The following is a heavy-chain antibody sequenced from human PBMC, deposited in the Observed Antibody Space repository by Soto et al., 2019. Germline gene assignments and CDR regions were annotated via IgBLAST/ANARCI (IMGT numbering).Heavy chain of an antibody. D-gene: IGHD3-3*01. V-gene: IGHV2-5*02. CDR3: AHRVLRTVFGLVTTTAIYFDF. CDR2: IYWDDDK. J-gene: IGHJ4*02. Sequence: QITLNESGPTQVKPRQTLTLTCTFSGFSLTTSGVGVGWIRQSPGKAPEWLALIYWDDDKRYSPSLKSRLTITKHTSKNQVVLTMAALDPADTATYYCAHRVLRTVFGLVTTTAIYFDFWGQGTPVAVSS. CDR1: GFSLTTSGVG.